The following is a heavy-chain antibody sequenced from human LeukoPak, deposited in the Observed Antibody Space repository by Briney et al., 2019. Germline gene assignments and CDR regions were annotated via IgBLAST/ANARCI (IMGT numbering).Heavy chain of an antibody. Sequence: PSETLSLTCTVSGVSISSSSYYWGWIRQPPGKGLEWIGSIDYSGSTYYNPSLKSRVTISEDASKDQFSLRLSSLTAADTAVYYCARDLVLKTAGDAFDIWGQGTMVTVSS. J-gene: IGHJ3*02. CDR2: IDYSGST. CDR1: GVSISSSSYY. CDR3: ARDLVLKTAGDAFDI. V-gene: IGHV4-39*07.